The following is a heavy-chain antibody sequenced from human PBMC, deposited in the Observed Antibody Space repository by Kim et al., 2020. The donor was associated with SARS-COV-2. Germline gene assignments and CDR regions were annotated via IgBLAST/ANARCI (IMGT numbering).Heavy chain of an antibody. D-gene: IGHD3-9*01. V-gene: IGHV1-46*01. CDR1: GYSFGNYY. CDR3: AREIERDVWLDGLDV. CDR2: INPSGSRTGGAT. Sequence: ASVKVSCKTSGYSFGNYYIHWVRQAPGQGLEWMGVINPSGSRTGGATNYARKFQGRVTMTRDTSRSTVSMEVRSLQSVDTAMYYCAREIERDVWLDGLDVWGQGTTVTVSS. J-gene: IGHJ6*02.